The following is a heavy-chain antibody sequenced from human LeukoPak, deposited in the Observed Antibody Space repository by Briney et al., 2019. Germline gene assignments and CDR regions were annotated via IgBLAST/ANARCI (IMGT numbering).Heavy chain of an antibody. V-gene: IGHV3-30*03. D-gene: IGHD6-19*01. Sequence: SGGSLRLSCAASGFTVSSNYMSWVRQAPGKGLEWVAVISYDGSNKYYADSVKGRFTISRDNSKNTLYLQMNSLRAEDTAVYYCARDPVSSGYQFDYWGKGTLVTVSS. CDR2: ISYDGSNK. CDR1: GFTVSSNY. CDR3: ARDPVSSGYQFDY. J-gene: IGHJ4*02.